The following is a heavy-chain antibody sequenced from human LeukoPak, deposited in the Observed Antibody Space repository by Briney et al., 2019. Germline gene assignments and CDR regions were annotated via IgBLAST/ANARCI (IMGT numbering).Heavy chain of an antibody. CDR1: GYIFTGYY. CDR2: INPNRGGT. V-gene: IGHV1-2*02. Sequence: ASVKVSCKASGYIFTGYYMHWVRQAPGQGLEWMGWINPNRGGTNYVQKFQGRVTMTRDTSINTAYMELNRLTSDDTALYYCARDVDHDDSTGKGLVDFWGQGTMVTVSS. CDR3: ARDVDHDDSTGKGLVDF. D-gene: IGHD4-11*01. J-gene: IGHJ3*01.